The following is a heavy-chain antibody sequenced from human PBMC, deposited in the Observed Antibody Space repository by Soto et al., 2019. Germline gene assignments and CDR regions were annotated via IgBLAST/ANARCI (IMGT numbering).Heavy chain of an antibody. J-gene: IGHJ4*02. CDR2: ISGSGGST. CDR1: GFTFSSYA. D-gene: IGHD4-17*01. V-gene: IGHV3-23*01. Sequence: PGGSLRLSCAASGFTFSSYAMSWVRQAPGKGLEWVSAISGSGGSTYYADSVKGRFTISRDNSKNTLYLQMNSLRAEDTAVYYCAKDKDLFTVTTTPYDYWGQGTLVTVSS. CDR3: AKDKDLFTVTTTPYDY.